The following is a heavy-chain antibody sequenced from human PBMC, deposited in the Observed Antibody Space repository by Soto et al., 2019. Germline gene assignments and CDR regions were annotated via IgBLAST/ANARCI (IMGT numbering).Heavy chain of an antibody. CDR2: ISSSSTYI. J-gene: IGHJ5*02. Sequence: PGGSLRLSCAASGFTFSNYNMNWVRQAPGRGLEWVSSISSSSTYIYYADSVKGRFTISRDDAESSLYLQMSSLRVEDTALYYCVREYYYDSSGNYRRWFDPWGQGTLVTVSS. CDR3: VREYYYDSSGNYRRWFDP. CDR1: GFTFSNYN. D-gene: IGHD3-22*01. V-gene: IGHV3-21*01.